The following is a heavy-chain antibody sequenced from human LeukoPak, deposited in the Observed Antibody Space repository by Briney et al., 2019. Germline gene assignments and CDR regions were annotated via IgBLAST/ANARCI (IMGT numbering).Heavy chain of an antibody. CDR3: ARSPALLWFGELHPYYLDY. Sequence: GASVTVSCKASGYTFTGYYMHWVRQAPGQGLEWMGWINPNSGGTNYAQKFQGRVTMTRDTSISTAYMELSRLRSDDTAVYYCARSPALLWFGELHPYYLDYWGQGTLVTVSS. CDR2: INPNSGGT. J-gene: IGHJ4*02. CDR1: GYTFTGYY. V-gene: IGHV1-2*02. D-gene: IGHD3-10*01.